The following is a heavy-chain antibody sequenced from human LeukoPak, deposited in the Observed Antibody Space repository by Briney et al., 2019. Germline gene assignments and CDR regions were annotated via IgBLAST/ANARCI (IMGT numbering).Heavy chain of an antibody. CDR2: INPEKRDT. J-gene: IGHJ4*02. CDR3: AKKVRCPSLLLDF. Sequence: SVKVSCKASLYTFTGYAIHWVRQAPGQGDECVGGINPEKRDTGYAHKFQGRVSMTSDTSISTAYMELSSLRSTDTAVYYCAKKVRCPSLLLDFWGQGTLVTVSS. CDR1: LYTFTGYA. V-gene: IGHV1-2*02.